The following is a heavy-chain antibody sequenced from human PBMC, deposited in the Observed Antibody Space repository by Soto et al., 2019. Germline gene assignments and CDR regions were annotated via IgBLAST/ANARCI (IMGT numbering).Heavy chain of an antibody. CDR3: ARGPTGMVDH. D-gene: IGHD2-8*01. Sequence: QVQLVQSGAEVKSPGASVKVSCKASGYTFTSYDINWVRQATRQGFEWMGWMNPKSGGTRYIQKFQGRVTMTRDTSISTAYMELSSLRSGGTAVNYCARGPTGMVDHWGQGDRVTVSS. V-gene: IGHV1-8*01. J-gene: IGHJ4*02. CDR1: GYTFTSYD. CDR2: MNPKSGGT.